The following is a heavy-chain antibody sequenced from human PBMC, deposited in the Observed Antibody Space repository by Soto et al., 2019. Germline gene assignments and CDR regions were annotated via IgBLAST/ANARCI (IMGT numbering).Heavy chain of an antibody. CDR1: GFTFRKFW. Sequence: EVQLVQSGGGLAQPGKSLRLSCAASGFTFRKFWMHGVRQVPGKGPVWVSYISSDGTTTDYADSVKGRFTISRDNAKDTLYLQMDSLRADDTAGYYCAIQDCTNDVCLEAAVTVGGALESWGQGTLVTVSS. D-gene: IGHD2-8*01. V-gene: IGHV3-74*01. J-gene: IGHJ1*01. CDR3: AIQDCTNDVCLEAAVTVGGALES. CDR2: ISSDGTTT.